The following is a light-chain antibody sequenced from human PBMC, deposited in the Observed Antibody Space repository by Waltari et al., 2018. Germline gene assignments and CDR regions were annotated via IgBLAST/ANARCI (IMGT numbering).Light chain of an antibody. CDR2: EGN. CDR1: SSDVGSYKL. J-gene: IGLJ2*01. V-gene: IGLV2-23*01. CDR3: CSYSGSNTVV. Sequence: QSALTQPASVSGSPGQSITISCTGTSSDVGSYKLVSWYQQHPGKAPKLIIDEGNKRPSGVSNHFSGSKSGNTASLTISGLQAEDEADYYCCSYSGSNTVVFGGGTKLTVL.